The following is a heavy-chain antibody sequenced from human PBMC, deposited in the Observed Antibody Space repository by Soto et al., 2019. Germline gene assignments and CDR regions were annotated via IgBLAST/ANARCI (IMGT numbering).Heavy chain of an antibody. CDR2: INAGNGNT. Sequence: ASVKVSCKASGYTFTSYAMHWVRQAPGQRLEWMGWINAGNGNTQYSQKFQGRVAITRDTSASTVYMELSSLRSEDTAVYYCATERFMYYHDSSGYYPLWFDRWGQGTLVTVDS. CDR1: GYTFTSYA. CDR3: ATERFMYYHDSSGYYPLWFDR. V-gene: IGHV1-3*01. D-gene: IGHD3-22*01. J-gene: IGHJ5*02.